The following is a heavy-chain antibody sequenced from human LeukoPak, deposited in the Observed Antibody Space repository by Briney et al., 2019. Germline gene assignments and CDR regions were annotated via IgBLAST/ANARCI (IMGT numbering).Heavy chain of an antibody. D-gene: IGHD1-7*01. Sequence: SETLSLTCAVSGYSISSGYYWGWIRPPPGKGLEWIGSIYHSGSTYYNPSLKSRVTISVDTSKNQFSLKLSSVTAADTAVYYCARHGQTGTPLLDNWFDRWGQGTLVTVSS. CDR3: ARHGQTGTPLLDNWFDR. J-gene: IGHJ5*02. CDR2: IYHSGST. V-gene: IGHV4-38-2*01. CDR1: GYSISSGYY.